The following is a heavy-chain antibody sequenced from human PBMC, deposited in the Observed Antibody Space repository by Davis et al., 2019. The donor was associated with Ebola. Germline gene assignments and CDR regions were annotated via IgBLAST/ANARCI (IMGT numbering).Heavy chain of an antibody. CDR3: ARARGSGSWFDP. Sequence: SETLSLTCAVSGGSISSGGYSWSWIRQPPGKGLEWIGYINHSGSTNYNPSLKSRVTISVDTSKNQFSLKLSSVTAADTAVYYCARARGSGSWFDPWGQGTLVTVSS. J-gene: IGHJ5*02. D-gene: IGHD3-10*01. V-gene: IGHV4-30-2*01. CDR2: INHSGST. CDR1: GGSISSGGYS.